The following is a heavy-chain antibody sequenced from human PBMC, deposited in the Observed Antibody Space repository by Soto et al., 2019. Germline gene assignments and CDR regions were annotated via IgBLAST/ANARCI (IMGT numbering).Heavy chain of an antibody. D-gene: IGHD5-12*01. CDR1: GFTFSSYG. Sequence: QVQLVESGGGVVQPGRSLRLSCAASGFTFSSYGMHWVRQAPGKGLEWVAVIWYDGSNKYYADSVKGRFTISRDNSKNSLYLKMNSLNAEDTAVYYCAAPEYSGYDAPFDYWGKGTLVSVSS. J-gene: IGHJ4*02. CDR2: IWYDGSNK. CDR3: AAPEYSGYDAPFDY. V-gene: IGHV3-33*01.